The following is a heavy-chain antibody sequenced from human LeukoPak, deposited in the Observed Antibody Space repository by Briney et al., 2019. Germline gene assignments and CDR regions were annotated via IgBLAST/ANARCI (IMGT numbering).Heavy chain of an antibody. CDR3: AKDGAAGGFDRATYYLDV. Sequence: GASVKVSCKASGYTLTGYYIHWVRQAPGQGLEWMGWINPYTGDTNSAQKFQGRVTMTRDTSISTAYMELSRLTSDDSAVYYCAKDGAAGGFDRATYYLDVWGKGTTVTVS. D-gene: IGHD3-10*01. V-gene: IGHV1-2*02. CDR2: INPYTGDT. CDR1: GYTLTGYY. J-gene: IGHJ6*03.